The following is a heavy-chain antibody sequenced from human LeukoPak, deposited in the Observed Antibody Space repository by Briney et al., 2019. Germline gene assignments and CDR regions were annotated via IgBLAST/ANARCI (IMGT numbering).Heavy chain of an antibody. Sequence: ASLKVSCKASGYTFTSYDINWVRQATGQGFEWMGWMNPNSGNTGYAQKFQGRVTMTGNTSISTAYMELSSLRSEDTAVYYCARAQEYCGGDCYSELWGEGTLVTGSP. CDR1: GYTFTSYD. CDR3: ARAQEYCGGDCYSEL. CDR2: MNPNSGNT. J-gene: IGHJ4*02. D-gene: IGHD2-21*02. V-gene: IGHV1-8*01.